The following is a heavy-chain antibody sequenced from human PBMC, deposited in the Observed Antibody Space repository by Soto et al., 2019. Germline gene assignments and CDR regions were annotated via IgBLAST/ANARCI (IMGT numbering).Heavy chain of an antibody. D-gene: IGHD3-10*01. J-gene: IGHJ6*02. CDR2: IIPIFGTA. CDR3: ARGNMVRGVIKGYYYYGMDV. CDR1: GGTFSSYA. Sequence: ASVKVSCKASGGTFSSYAISWVRQAPGQGLEWMGGIIPIFGTANYAQKFQGRVTITADESTSTAYMELSSLRSEDTAVYYCARGNMVRGVIKGYYYYGMDVWGQGTTVTVSS. V-gene: IGHV1-69*13.